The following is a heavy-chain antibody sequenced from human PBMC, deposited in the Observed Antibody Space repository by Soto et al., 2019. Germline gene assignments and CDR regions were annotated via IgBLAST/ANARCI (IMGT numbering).Heavy chain of an antibody. CDR1: GGSISSYY. CDR3: ARAGTTMVRGVISGWFDP. J-gene: IGHJ5*02. D-gene: IGHD3-10*01. Sequence: KPSETLSLTCTVSGGSISSYYWSWIRQPPGKGLEWIGYIYYSGSTNYNPSLKSRVTISVDTSKNQFSLKLSSVTAADTAVYYCARAGTTMVRGVISGWFDPWGQGTLVTVS. CDR2: IYYSGST. V-gene: IGHV4-59*01.